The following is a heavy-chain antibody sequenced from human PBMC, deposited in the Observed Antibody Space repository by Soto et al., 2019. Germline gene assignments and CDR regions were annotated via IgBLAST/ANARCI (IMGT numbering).Heavy chain of an antibody. CDR1: GLTCSDYY. CDR2: ISSSSSYT. V-gene: IGHV3-11*06. Sequence: VGSLRLSCAASGLTCSDYYMSCIRQAPGKGLEWVSYISSSSSYTNYADSVKGRFTISRDNAKNSLYLQMNSLRAEDTAVYYCARDPPPGIAAAGTPDYWGQGTLVTVSS. D-gene: IGHD6-13*01. J-gene: IGHJ4*02. CDR3: ARDPPPGIAAAGTPDY.